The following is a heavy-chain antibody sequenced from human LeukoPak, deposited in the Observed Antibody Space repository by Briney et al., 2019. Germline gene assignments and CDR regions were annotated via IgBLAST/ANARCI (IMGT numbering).Heavy chain of an antibody. J-gene: IGHJ3*02. CDR3: ARDGKSGSEDSFDI. Sequence: PGGSLRLSCAASGFPFNSFTMHWVRQAPGKGLEWVALITYDGSASYYSDSVKGRFSVSRDNSKSTLDLQMNSLRADDTAVYYCARDGKSGSEDSFDIWGQGTVVTVSS. D-gene: IGHD1-26*01. V-gene: IGHV3-30*04. CDR1: GFPFNSFT. CDR2: ITYDGSAS.